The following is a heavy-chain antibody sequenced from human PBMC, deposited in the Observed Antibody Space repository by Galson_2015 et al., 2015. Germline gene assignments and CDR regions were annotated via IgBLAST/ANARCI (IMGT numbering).Heavy chain of an antibody. CDR3: AKADINDLKPPSYYGMDV. CDR1: GFSFSSYG. CDR2: ILYDGSNN. J-gene: IGHJ6*02. V-gene: IGHV3-30*18. Sequence: SLRLSCAASGFSFSSYGMHWVRQAPGEGLEWVAVILYDGSNNYYANSVKGRFTISRDNSKNTLYLQMNSLRAEDTAVYYCAKADINDLKPPSYYGMDVWGQGTTVPVSS.